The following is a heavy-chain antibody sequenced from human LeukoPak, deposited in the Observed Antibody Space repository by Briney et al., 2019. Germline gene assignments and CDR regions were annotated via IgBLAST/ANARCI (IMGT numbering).Heavy chain of an antibody. Sequence: GGSLRLSCAASGFTLDDYGMSWVRQAPGKGLEWVSGINWNGGSTGYADSVKGRFTISRDNAKNSLYLQMNSLRAEDTALYYCARRTNYDYVWGSYRNNNWFDPWGQGTLVTVSS. D-gene: IGHD3-16*02. CDR2: INWNGGST. CDR3: ARRTNYDYVWGSYRNNNWFDP. J-gene: IGHJ5*02. V-gene: IGHV3-20*04. CDR1: GFTLDDYG.